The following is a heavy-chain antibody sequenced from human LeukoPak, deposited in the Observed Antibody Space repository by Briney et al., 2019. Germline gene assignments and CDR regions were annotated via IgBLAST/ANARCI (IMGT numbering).Heavy chain of an antibody. CDR3: AKEYCSNSVCHSLDY. D-gene: IGHD2-8*01. CDR2: IYSGGST. Sequence: GGSLRLSCAASGFTVSSNYMSWVRQAPGKGLEWVSVIYSGGSTYYADSVKGRYTISRDNSKNTLYLQMNSLRAEDTAVYYCAKEYCSNSVCHSLDYWGQGTLVTVSS. J-gene: IGHJ4*02. CDR1: GFTVSSNY. V-gene: IGHV3-53*05.